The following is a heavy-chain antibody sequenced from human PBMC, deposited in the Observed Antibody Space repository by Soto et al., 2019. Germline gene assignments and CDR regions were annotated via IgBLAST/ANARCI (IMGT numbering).Heavy chain of an antibody. CDR2: IYWDDDK. Sequence: QITLNESGPTVVKPAETLTLTCTFSGFSLTTSGVGVGWIRQSPGKAPEWLALIYWDDDKRYSASLKSRLNITKDTSKNQVVLTMAGVDPADTATYYCAYKILRTVFGLVTTTAIYFDFWGQGTPVVVSS. CDR1: GFSLTTSGVG. CDR3: AYKILRTVFGLVTTTAIYFDF. J-gene: IGHJ4*02. V-gene: IGHV2-5*02. D-gene: IGHD3-3*01.